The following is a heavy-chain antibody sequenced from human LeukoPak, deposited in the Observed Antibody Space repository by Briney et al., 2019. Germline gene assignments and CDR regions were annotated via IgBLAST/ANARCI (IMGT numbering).Heavy chain of an antibody. CDR2: ISSSGSTI. CDR1: GFTFSEYY. Sequence: PGGSLRLSCAASGFTFSEYYMSWIRQAPGKGLEWVSYISSSGSTIYYADSVKGRFTISRDNAKNSLYLQMNSLRAEDTAVYYCARVAGSTPYYYSYYMDVWGKGTTVTVSS. J-gene: IGHJ6*03. V-gene: IGHV3-11*01. CDR3: ARVAGSTPYYYSYYMDV. D-gene: IGHD3-10*01.